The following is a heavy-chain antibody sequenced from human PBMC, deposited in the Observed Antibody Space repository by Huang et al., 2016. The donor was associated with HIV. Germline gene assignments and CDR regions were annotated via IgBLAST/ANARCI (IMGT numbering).Heavy chain of an antibody. CDR2: SIPIFGTA. V-gene: IGHV1-69*13. J-gene: IGHJ5*02. D-gene: IGHD5-18*01. Sequence: QVLLVQSGAEVRKPGSSVKVSCTAFGGTFRSYAISWVRQAPGQGLEWMGVSIPIFGTANYTQKFQGRVTITVDESTNTGYMELTRLTSEDTAVYYCARTAYSYGFRQGYNWFDPWGQGTPVTVSS. CDR1: GGTFRSYA. CDR3: ARTAYSYGFRQGYNWFDP.